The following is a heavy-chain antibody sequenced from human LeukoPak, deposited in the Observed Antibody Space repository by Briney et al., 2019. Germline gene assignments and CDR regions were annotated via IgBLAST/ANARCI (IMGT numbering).Heavy chain of an antibody. J-gene: IGHJ4*02. CDR1: GGSFNAYY. D-gene: IGHD1-1*01. Sequence: PSETLSLTCAVSGGSFNAYYWSWIRQPPGKGLEWIGEINHSGSTNYNSSLKSRVTISVDTSKNQFSLKLSSVTAADTAIYYCARATLQLERRPVDYWGQGTLVTVSS. CDR2: INHSGST. CDR3: ARATLQLERRPVDY. V-gene: IGHV4-34*01.